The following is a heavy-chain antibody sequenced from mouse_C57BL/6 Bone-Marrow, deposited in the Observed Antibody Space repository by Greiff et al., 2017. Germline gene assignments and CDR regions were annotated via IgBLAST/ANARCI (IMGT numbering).Heavy chain of an antibody. J-gene: IGHJ3*01. V-gene: IGHV14-4*01. CDR1: GFNFKDDY. D-gene: IGHD2-12*01. Sequence: EVKLQQSGAELVRPGASVKLSCTASGFNFKDDYMHWVKQRPEQGLEWIGLIDPESGDTEYASKFQGKATITADTSSNTAYLQLSSLTSEDTAVYYCTYSLDWFAYWGQGTLVTVSA. CDR3: TYSLDWFAY. CDR2: IDPESGDT.